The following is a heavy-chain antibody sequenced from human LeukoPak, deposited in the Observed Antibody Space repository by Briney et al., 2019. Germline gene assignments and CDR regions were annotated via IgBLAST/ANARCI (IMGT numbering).Heavy chain of an antibody. J-gene: IGHJ4*02. CDR1: GGTFSNYA. Sequence: ASVKVSCKASGGTFSNYAISWVRQAPGQGLEWMGGIIPIFGTANYAQKFRGRVTMTEDTSTDTAYMELSSLRSEDTAVYYCATYYYYDSSGSFDYWGQGTLVTVSS. CDR2: IIPIFGTA. V-gene: IGHV1-69*06. D-gene: IGHD3-22*01. CDR3: ATYYYYDSSGSFDY.